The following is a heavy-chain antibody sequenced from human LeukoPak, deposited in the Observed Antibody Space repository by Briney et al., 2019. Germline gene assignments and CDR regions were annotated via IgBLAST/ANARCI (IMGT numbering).Heavy chain of an antibody. J-gene: IGHJ4*02. Sequence: GGSLRLSCLASGITSNNYWMAWVRQAPGKGLEWMANINEDESEKYYVDSVRGRFTISRDNAKNSLYLHMNNLRAEDTAVYFCVRGLLYFDSWGQGTLVTVSS. CDR1: GITSNNYW. CDR2: INEDESEK. V-gene: IGHV3-7*01. CDR3: VRGLLYFDS.